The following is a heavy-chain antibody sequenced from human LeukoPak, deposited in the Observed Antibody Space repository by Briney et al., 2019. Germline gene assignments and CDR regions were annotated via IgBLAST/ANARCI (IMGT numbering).Heavy chain of an antibody. CDR2: IRGGGDVT. CDR3: AKDGYGTSDY. D-gene: IGHD1-1*01. Sequence: GGSLRLSCAASGFTFHDYIMNWVRRAPGKGLEWVSGIRGGGDVTYYADSIKGRFTTSRDNSKNMVCLQMNSLRAEDTAVYYCAKDGYGTSDYWGQGTLVTVSS. J-gene: IGHJ4*02. V-gene: IGHV3-23*01. CDR1: GFTFHDYI.